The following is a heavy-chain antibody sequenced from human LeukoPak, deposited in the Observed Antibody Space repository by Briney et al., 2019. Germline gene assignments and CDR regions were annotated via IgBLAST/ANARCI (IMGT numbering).Heavy chain of an antibody. CDR3: ARDYDSSGYYLSDAFDI. J-gene: IGHJ3*02. V-gene: IGHV4-61*02. CDR2: IYNSGNT. D-gene: IGHD3-22*01. CDR1: GGSISSGSYY. Sequence: SETLSLTCTVSGGSISSGSYYWSWIRQHAGKGLEWIGRIYNSGNTNYNPSLKSRVTMSVDTSKNQFSLKLSSVTAADTAVYYCARDYDSSGYYLSDAFDIWGQGTMVTVSS.